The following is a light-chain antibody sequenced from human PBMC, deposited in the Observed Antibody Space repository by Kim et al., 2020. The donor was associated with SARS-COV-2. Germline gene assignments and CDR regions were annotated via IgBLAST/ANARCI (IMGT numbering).Light chain of an antibody. CDR3: CAYAGSYTWV. V-gene: IGLV2-11*01. CDR1: SSDVGGYNY. J-gene: IGLJ3*02. Sequence: QSALTQPRSVSGSPGQSVTISCTGTSSDVGGYNYVSWYQQHPGKAPKVMIYDVSKRPSGVPDRFSGSKSGNTASLTISGLQAVDEADYYCCAYAGSYTWVFGGGSKLTVL. CDR2: DVS.